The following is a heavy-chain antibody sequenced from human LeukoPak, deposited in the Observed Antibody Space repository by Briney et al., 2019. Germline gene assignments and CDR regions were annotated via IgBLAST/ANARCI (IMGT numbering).Heavy chain of an antibody. CDR2: ISGSGGST. J-gene: IGHJ4*02. D-gene: IGHD4-11*01. Sequence: GGSLRLSCAASGFTFSSYAMSWVRQAPGKGLEWVSAISGSGGSTYYRDSVKGRFTISRDNSKNTLYLQMNSLTAGDTAVYFCAKDGTTTVTFDYWGQGTLVTVSS. CDR1: GFTFSSYA. CDR3: AKDGTTTVTFDY. V-gene: IGHV3-23*01.